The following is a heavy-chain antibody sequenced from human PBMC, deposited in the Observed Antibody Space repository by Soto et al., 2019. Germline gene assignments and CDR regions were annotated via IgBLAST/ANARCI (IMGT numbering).Heavy chain of an antibody. CDR1: GYTFTRYG. J-gene: IGHJ4*02. V-gene: IGHV1-18*01. D-gene: IGHD3-22*01. CDR2: ISGYDGRT. CDR3: AREGDSPYYYFVIDS. Sequence: ASVKVSCKTSGYTFTRYGISWVRQAPGQGLEWMGWISGYDGRTNFAQKVQDRVTMTTDTSTSTVYMELRSLSSDDTAVYYCAREGDSPYYYFVIDSWGQGTSVTVSS.